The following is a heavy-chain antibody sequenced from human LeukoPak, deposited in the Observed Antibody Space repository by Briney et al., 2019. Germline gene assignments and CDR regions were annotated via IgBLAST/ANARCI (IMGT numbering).Heavy chain of an antibody. CDR1: GFTFSSCS. CDR2: ISSSSSYI. J-gene: IGHJ4*02. D-gene: IGHD3-9*01. Sequence: GGSLRLSCAASGFTFSSCSMNWVRQAPGKGLEWVSSISSSSSYIYYADSVKGRFTISRDNAKNSLYLQMNSLRAEDTAVYYCARDSSYYDILTGYLPHTRTLDYWGQGTLVTVSS. CDR3: ARDSSYYDILTGYLPHTRTLDY. V-gene: IGHV3-21*01.